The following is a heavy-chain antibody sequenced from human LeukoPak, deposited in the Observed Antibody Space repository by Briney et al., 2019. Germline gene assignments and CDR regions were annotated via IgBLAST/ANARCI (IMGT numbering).Heavy chain of an antibody. CDR1: GGSFSGYY. CDR2: INHSGST. D-gene: IGHD3-9*01. J-gene: IGHJ4*02. Sequence: SETLSLTCAVYGGSFSGYYWSWIRQPPGKGLEWIGEINHSGSTNYNPSLKSRVTISGDKSKNQFSLKLSSVTAADTAIYYCARARNEILAGYYSFDYWGQGILVTVSS. CDR3: ARARNEILAGYYSFDY. V-gene: IGHV4-34*01.